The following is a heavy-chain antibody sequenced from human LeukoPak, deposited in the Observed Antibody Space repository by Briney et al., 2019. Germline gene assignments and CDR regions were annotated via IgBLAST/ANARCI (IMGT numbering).Heavy chain of an antibody. CDR2: INPNTDDR. J-gene: IGHJ4*02. V-gene: IGHV1-8*01. Sequence: ASVKVSCKASGYTFTSYDINWVRQATGQGLEWMGWINPNTDDRGYAQRFQGRVTITRDTSRTTAYMELRSLTSEDTAVYFCARTTSFTASGYDYWGQGTLVTVSS. CDR3: ARTTSFTASGYDY. CDR1: GYTFTSYD. D-gene: IGHD6-25*01.